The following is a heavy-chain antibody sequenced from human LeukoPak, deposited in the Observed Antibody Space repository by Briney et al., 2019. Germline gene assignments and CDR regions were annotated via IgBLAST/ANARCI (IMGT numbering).Heavy chain of an antibody. V-gene: IGHV3-33*01. CDR3: AREQWPPHGYFDL. Sequence: PGGSLRLSCAASGFTFSSYGMHWVRQAPGKGLEWVAVLWSDGSNKYYADSVKGRFTISRDNSKNTLYLQMNSLRAEDTAVYYCAREQWPPHGYFDLWGRGTLVTVSS. CDR1: GFTFSSYG. D-gene: IGHD6-19*01. CDR2: LWSDGSNK. J-gene: IGHJ2*01.